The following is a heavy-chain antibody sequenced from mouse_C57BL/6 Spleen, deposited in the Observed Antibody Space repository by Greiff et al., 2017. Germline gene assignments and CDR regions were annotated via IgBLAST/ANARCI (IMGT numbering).Heavy chain of an antibody. J-gene: IGHJ2*01. D-gene: IGHD1-1*01. Sequence: VQLKESGPGLVKPSQSLSLTCSVTGYSITSGYYWNWIRQFPGNKLEWMGYISYDGSNNYNPSLKNRISITRDTSKNQFFLKLNSVTTEDTATYYCAREGTTGDYWGQGTTLTVSS. V-gene: IGHV3-6*01. CDR1: GYSITSGYY. CDR2: ISYDGSN. CDR3: AREGTTGDY.